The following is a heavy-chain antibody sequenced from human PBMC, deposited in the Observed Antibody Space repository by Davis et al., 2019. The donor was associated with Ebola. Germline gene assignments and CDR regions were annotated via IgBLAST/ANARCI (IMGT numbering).Heavy chain of an antibody. Sequence: AASVKVSCKASGGTFSSYAISWVRQAPGQGLEWMGRIIPILGIPNYAQKLQGRVTMTTDTSTSTAYMELRSLRSDDTAVYYCARGRGMVVAAGSLSYWGQGTLVTVSS. CDR3: ARGRGMVVAAGSLSY. D-gene: IGHD2-15*01. CDR1: GGTFSSYA. CDR2: IIPILGIP. J-gene: IGHJ4*02. V-gene: IGHV1-69*04.